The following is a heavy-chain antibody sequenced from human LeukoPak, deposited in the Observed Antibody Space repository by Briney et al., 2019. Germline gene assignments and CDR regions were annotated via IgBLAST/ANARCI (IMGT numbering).Heavy chain of an antibody. D-gene: IGHD2-15*01. CDR1: GFTFSSYE. Sequence: PGGSLRLSCAAFGFTFSSYEMNWVRQAPGKGLVWVSRIKSDGSSTTYADSVKGRFTISRDNAKNTLYLEMNSLRAEDTAVYYCARTFAAAHIDYWGQGTLVTVSS. J-gene: IGHJ4*02. V-gene: IGHV3-74*01. CDR2: IKSDGSST. CDR3: ARTFAAAHIDY.